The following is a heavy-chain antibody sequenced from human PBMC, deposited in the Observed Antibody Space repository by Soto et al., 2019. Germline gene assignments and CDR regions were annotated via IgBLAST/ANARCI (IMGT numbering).Heavy chain of an antibody. CDR1: GESFSGYY. J-gene: IGHJ5*02. Sequence: SETLSLTCAVYGESFSGYYWSWIRQPPGKGLEWIGEINHSGSTNYNPSLKSRVTISVDTSKNQFSLKLSSVTAADTAVYYCARVEGNGWFDPWGQGTLVTVSS. CDR2: INHSGST. CDR3: ARVEGNGWFDP. V-gene: IGHV4-34*01.